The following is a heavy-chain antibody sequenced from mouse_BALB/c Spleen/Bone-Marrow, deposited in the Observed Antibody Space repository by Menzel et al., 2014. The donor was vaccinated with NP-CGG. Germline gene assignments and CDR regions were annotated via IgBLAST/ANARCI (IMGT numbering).Heavy chain of an antibody. CDR1: GFSLTSYD. CDR2: IWSGGST. D-gene: IGHD2-3*01. Sequence: VQLQQSGPGLVHPSQSLSITCTVSGFSLTSYDIHWVRQSPGKGLEWLGVIWSGGSTDYNAAFISRLSISKDNSKSQVFFKMYSLQADGTAIYYCARKSSYDGFHTMDQWGQGTSVTVSS. V-gene: IGHV2-4-1*01. J-gene: IGHJ4*01. CDR3: ARKSSYDGFHTMDQ.